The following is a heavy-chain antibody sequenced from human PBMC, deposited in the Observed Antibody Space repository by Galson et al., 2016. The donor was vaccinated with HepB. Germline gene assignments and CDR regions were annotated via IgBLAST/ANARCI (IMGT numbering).Heavy chain of an antibody. J-gene: IGHJ4*02. CDR2: ISKDGRNK. D-gene: IGHD4-17*01. Sequence: SLRLSCAASGFTFDDYAMHWVRQAPGKGLEWVAVISKDGRNKYYADSVGGRFTVSRDNSNNTLFLQMNTLRAEDTAVYYCARRGPRHGRAPRHGDYDYFDSWGQGTLVTISS. V-gene: IGHV3-30*04. CDR1: GFTFDDYA. CDR3: ARRGPRHGRAPRHGDYDYFDS.